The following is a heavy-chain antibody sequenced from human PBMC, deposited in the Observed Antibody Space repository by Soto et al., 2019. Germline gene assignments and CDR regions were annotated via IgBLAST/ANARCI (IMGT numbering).Heavy chain of an antibody. D-gene: IGHD6-19*01. CDR1: GFTLSSYS. Sequence: QVQLVESGGGVVQPGRSLRLPCAASGFTLSSYSMHWVRQAPGRGLEWVGVISYDGNKKYYRDSVKGRFSISRDTSNNTVNLHMNSLRPEDTAVYYCARSVAVAGLDYWGQGTLVTVS. V-gene: IGHV3-30-3*01. CDR3: ARSVAVAGLDY. CDR2: ISYDGNKK. J-gene: IGHJ4*02.